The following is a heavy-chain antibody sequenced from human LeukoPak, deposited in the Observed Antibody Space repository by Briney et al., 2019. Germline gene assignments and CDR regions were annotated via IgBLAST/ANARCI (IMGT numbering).Heavy chain of an antibody. CDR3: ARESLSGFIDY. Sequence: ASVKVSCKASVYTFTSYGISWVRQAPGEGLEWMGWISAYNGNTNYAQKLQGRVTMTTDTSTSTAYMELRSLRSDDTAVYYCARESLSGFIDYWGQGTLVTVSS. J-gene: IGHJ4*02. CDR2: ISAYNGNT. D-gene: IGHD6-19*01. CDR1: VYTFTSYG. V-gene: IGHV1-18*01.